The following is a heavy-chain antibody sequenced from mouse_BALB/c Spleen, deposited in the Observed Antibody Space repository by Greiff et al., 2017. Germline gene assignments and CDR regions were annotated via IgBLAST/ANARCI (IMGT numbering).Heavy chain of an antibody. Sequence: EVQGVESGGGLVQPKGSLKLSCAASGFTFNTYAMNWVRQAPGKGLEWVARIRSKSNNYATYYADSVKDRFTISRDDSQSMLYLQMNNLKTEDTAMYYCVRQTYGNYVYAMDYWGQGTSVTVSS. J-gene: IGHJ4*01. CDR3: VRQTYGNYVYAMDY. V-gene: IGHV10-1*02. D-gene: IGHD2-10*02. CDR1: GFTFNTYA. CDR2: IRSKSNNYAT.